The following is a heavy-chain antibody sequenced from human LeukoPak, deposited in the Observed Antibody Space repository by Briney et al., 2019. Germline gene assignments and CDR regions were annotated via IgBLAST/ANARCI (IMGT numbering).Heavy chain of an antibody. J-gene: IGHJ3*02. CDR1: GFTFEYSG. CDR2: ISYDGRSK. V-gene: IGHV3-30*18. CDR3: AKALYPKVATTSLGAFDI. D-gene: IGHD5-12*01. Sequence: GRSLRLSCAPSGFTFEYSGMHWVRQAPGKGLEWLAVISYDGRSKDYAESVKGRFTISRDNSKNTLYLQMNSLRAEDTAVYYCAKALYPKVATTSLGAFDIWGQGTMVTVSS.